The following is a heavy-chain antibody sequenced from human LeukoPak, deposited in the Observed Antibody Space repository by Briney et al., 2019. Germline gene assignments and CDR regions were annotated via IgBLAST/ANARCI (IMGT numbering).Heavy chain of an antibody. J-gene: IGHJ6*02. D-gene: IGHD3-3*01. CDR2: IYYSGST. CDR1: GGSISSYY. Sequence: SETLSLTCTVSGGSISSYYWSSIRQPPGKGLEWIGYIYYSGSTNYNPSLKSRVTISVDTSKNQFSLKLSSVTAADTAVYYCARVAGPAYYDFWSGYTGYGMDVWGQGTTVTVSS. V-gene: IGHV4-59*01. CDR3: ARVAGPAYYDFWSGYTGYGMDV.